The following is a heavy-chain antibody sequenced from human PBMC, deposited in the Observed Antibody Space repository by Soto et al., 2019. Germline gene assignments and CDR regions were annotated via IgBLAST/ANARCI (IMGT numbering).Heavy chain of an antibody. V-gene: IGHV3-30-3*01. CDR3: ARDQYSSSFRGMDV. D-gene: IGHD6-6*01. CDR2: ISYDGSNK. CDR1: GFTFSSYA. J-gene: IGHJ6*02. Sequence: QVQLVESGGGVVQPGRSLRLSCAASGFTFSSYAMHWVRQAPGKGLEWVAVISYDGSNKYYADSVKGRFTISRDNCKNTLYLQMNSLRAEDTAVYYCARDQYSSSFRGMDVWGQGTTVTVSS.